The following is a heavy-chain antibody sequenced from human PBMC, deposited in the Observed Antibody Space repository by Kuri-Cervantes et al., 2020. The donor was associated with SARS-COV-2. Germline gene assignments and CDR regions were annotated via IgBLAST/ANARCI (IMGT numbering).Heavy chain of an antibody. CDR2: ISAYNGNT. CDR1: GYTFTSYG. V-gene: IGHV1-18*01. Sequence: ASVKVSCKASGYTFTSYGISWVRQAPGQGLEWMGWISAYNGNTNYAQKLQGRVTITADKSTSTAYMELSSLRSDDTAVYYCAREGVVWFGGYFDYWGQGTLVTVSS. D-gene: IGHD3-10*01. CDR3: AREGVVWFGGYFDY. J-gene: IGHJ4*02.